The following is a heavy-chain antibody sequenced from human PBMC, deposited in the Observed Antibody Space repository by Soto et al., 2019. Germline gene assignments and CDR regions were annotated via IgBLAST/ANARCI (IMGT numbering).Heavy chain of an antibody. CDR3: ARGSYSGYDPASAFEI. J-gene: IGHJ3*02. CDR1: GFTFSSYD. D-gene: IGHD5-12*01. V-gene: IGHV3-13*01. CDR2: IGTAGDT. Sequence: PGGSLRLSCAASGFTFSSYDMHWVRQATGKGLEWVSAIGTAGDTYYPGSVKGRFTISRENAKNSLYLQMNSLRAGDTAVYYCARGSYSGYDPASAFEIWGQGTMVTVSS.